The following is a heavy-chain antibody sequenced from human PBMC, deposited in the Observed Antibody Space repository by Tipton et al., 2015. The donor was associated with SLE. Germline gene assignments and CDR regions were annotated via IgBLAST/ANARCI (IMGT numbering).Heavy chain of an antibody. CDR2: INHGRGT. V-gene: IGHV4-34*01. J-gene: IGHJ6*03. D-gene: IGHD3-10*01. Sequence: LRLSCAVYRDSFSDYFWTWIRQPPGKGLQWIGEINHGRGTNYSPSLKSRVTISLDKSQNQFSLKLSSVTAADTAVYYCARGVRYYGSQTYPYYFYMDVWGKGTTVTVSS. CDR1: RDSFSDYF. CDR3: ARGVRYYGSQTYPYYFYMDV.